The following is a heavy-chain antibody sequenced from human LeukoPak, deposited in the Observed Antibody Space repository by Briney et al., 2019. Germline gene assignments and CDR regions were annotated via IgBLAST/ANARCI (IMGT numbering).Heavy chain of an antibody. CDR3: AKVGGSSWFGFDY. Sequence: PGGTLTLSGAGSGFTGSTNYMNWVRQAPGKGLKGGSVIYSGGSTYYADSVKGRFTISRDNSKNTLYLQMNSLRAEDTAVYYCAKVGGSSWFGFDYWGQGTLVTVSS. D-gene: IGHD6-13*01. CDR2: IYSGGST. V-gene: IGHV3-53*01. J-gene: IGHJ4*02. CDR1: GFTGSTNY.